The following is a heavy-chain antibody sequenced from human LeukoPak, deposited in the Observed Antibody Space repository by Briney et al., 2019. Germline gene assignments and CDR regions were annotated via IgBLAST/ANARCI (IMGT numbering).Heavy chain of an antibody. Sequence: PGGSLRLSCAASGFTVSSNYMSWVRQAPGKGLEWVSVIYSGGSTYYADSVKGRFTISRDNSKNTLYLQMNSLRAEDTAVYYCARSGGKYQGLAFDYWGQGALVTVSS. CDR2: IYSGGST. CDR1: GFTVSSNY. J-gene: IGHJ4*02. CDR3: ARSGGKYQGLAFDY. D-gene: IGHD2-2*01. V-gene: IGHV3-53*01.